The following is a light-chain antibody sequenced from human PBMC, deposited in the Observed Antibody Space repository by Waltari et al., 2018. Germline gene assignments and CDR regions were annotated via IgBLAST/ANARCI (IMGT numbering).Light chain of an antibody. V-gene: IGLV1-40*01. CDR2: GTN. J-gene: IGLJ2*01. Sequence: QSVLTQPPSVSGAPGQRVSISCTGSPSNIGAGSDVHWYQQGPGKAPKLIIYGTNTRPLGVPDRFFGSQYGTSASLAIIGLQAEDEGDYYCQSYDTTLSVVFGGGTKLTVL. CDR1: PSNIGAGSD. CDR3: QSYDTTLSVV.